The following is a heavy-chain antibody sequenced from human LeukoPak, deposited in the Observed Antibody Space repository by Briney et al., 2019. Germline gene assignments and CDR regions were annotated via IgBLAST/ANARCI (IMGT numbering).Heavy chain of an antibody. D-gene: IGHD1-14*01. Sequence: AGSLRLSCAASGFTLITNDMTWVRQAPGKGLEWVSVLYSDGNTKYADSVQGRFTISRDNSKNTLYLEMNSLSPDDTAVYYCARGVEPLAANTLAYWGQGTLVTVSS. V-gene: IGHV3-53*01. J-gene: IGHJ4*02. CDR2: LYSDGNT. CDR1: GFTLITND. CDR3: ARGVEPLAANTLAY.